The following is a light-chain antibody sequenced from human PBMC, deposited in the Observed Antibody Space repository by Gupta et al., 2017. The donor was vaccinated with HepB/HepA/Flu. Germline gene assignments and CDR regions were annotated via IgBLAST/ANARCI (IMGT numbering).Light chain of an antibody. CDR3: QQSYSVPFT. V-gene: IGKV1-39*01. CDR1: HNISRY. Sequence: DIQMSQSPSSLSASARDRVTITCRASHNISRYLHWYQQTPGKAPKLLIYSTSKLQGWVPSRFSGSGSGTDFTLAISDPQPEDFATYYCQQSYSVPFTFGQGTKLEIK. CDR2: STS. J-gene: IGKJ2*01.